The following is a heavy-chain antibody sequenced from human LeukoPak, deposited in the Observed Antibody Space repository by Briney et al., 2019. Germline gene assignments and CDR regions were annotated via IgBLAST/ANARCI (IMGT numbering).Heavy chain of an antibody. Sequence: GGSLRLSCAASGFTFSNYAMSWARQAPGKGLEWVSAISSRSGSIYYADSVKGRLTISRDNSKNTLYLQMNSLRAADTAVYYCAKDGSGYYTDVDYWGQGTLVTVSS. D-gene: IGHD3-3*01. CDR3: AKDGSGYYTDVDY. J-gene: IGHJ4*02. V-gene: IGHV3-23*01. CDR1: GFTFSNYA. CDR2: ISSRSGSI.